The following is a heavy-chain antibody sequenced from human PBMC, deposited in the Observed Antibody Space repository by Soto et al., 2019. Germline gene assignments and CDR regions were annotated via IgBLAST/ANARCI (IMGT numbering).Heavy chain of an antibody. CDR3: ARDLVYSFNWFDP. Sequence: SVKVSCQASRGTFSSYAINWVRQAPGRGLEWMGGIIHIFGTANYAQKFQGRVTITADESTSTAYMELSSLRSEDTAVYYCARDLVYSFNWFDPWGQGTLVTVSS. J-gene: IGHJ5*02. CDR1: RGTFSSYA. D-gene: IGHD6-13*01. V-gene: IGHV1-69*13. CDR2: IIHIFGTA.